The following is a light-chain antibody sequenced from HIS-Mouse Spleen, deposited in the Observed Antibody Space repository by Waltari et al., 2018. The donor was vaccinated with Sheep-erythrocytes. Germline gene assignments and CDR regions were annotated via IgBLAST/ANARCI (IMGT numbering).Light chain of an antibody. CDR1: SSDVGGYNY. CDR2: DVS. CDR3: CSYAGSYNHV. J-gene: IGLJ1*01. Sequence: QSALTQPRLVSGSPGQSVTISCTGTSSDVGGYNYVSWYQQPPGKAPKLMIYDVSKGPAGVPVRCSGAKSGNTASLTISGLQAEDEADYYCCSYAGSYNHVFATGTKVTVL. V-gene: IGLV2-11*01.